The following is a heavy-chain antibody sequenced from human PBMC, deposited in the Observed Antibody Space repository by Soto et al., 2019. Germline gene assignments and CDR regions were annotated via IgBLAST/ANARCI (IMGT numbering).Heavy chain of an antibody. CDR3: AAEGIPIAAAGIPYGMDV. D-gene: IGHD6-13*01. CDR2: IVVGSGNT. Sequence: ASVKVSCKASGFTFTSSAVQWVRQARGQRLEWIGWIVVGSGNTNYAQKFQERVTITRDISTSTAYMELSSLRSEDTAVYYCAAEGIPIAAAGIPYGMDVWGQGTTVTVSS. CDR1: GFTFTSSA. J-gene: IGHJ6*02. V-gene: IGHV1-58*01.